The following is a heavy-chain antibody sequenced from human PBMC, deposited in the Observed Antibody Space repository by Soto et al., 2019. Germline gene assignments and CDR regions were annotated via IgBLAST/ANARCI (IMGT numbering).Heavy chain of an antibody. CDR3: ARVYCSGGSCYSFMDY. V-gene: IGHV3-7*01. CDR2: INQDGSEK. J-gene: IGHJ4*02. Sequence: EVQLVESGGGLVQPGGSLRLSCAASEFTFSRYWMSWVRQAPGKGLEWVANINQDGSEKYHVDSVQGRFTISRDNAKNSLYLQMNGLRADDTAVYYCARVYCSGGSCYSFMDYWGQGTLVTVSS. CDR1: EFTFSRYW. D-gene: IGHD2-15*01.